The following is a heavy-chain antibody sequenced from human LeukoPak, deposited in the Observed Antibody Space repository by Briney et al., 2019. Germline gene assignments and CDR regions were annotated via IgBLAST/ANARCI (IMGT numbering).Heavy chain of an antibody. CDR3: AKDYYYDSSGYYWVYDY. V-gene: IGHV3-23*01. CDR1: GFTFSSYA. J-gene: IGHJ4*02. D-gene: IGHD3-22*01. Sequence: GGSLRLSCAASGFTFSSYAMSWVRQAPGKGLEWVSVISGSGGSTYYADSVKGRFTISRDNSKNTLYLQMNSLRAEDTAVYYCAKDYYYDSSGYYWVYDYWGQGTLVTVSS. CDR2: ISGSGGST.